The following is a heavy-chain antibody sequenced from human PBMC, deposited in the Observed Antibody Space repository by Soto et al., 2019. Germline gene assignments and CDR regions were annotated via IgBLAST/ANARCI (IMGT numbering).Heavy chain of an antibody. CDR1: GYTFTSFD. CDR2: MNPNSGST. D-gene: IGHD2-15*01. Sequence: ASVKVSCKASGYTFTSFDINWVRQATGQGLEWMGWMNPNSGSTGSAQKFQGRVAMTRDTSISTAYMELSSLRSDDTAVYYCARGRGYSDFHDYWGQGTMVTVSS. J-gene: IGHJ4*02. V-gene: IGHV1-8*02. CDR3: ARGRGYSDFHDY.